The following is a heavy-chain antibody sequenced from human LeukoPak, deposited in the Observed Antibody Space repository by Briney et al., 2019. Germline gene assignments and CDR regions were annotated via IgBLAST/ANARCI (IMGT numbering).Heavy chain of an antibody. V-gene: IGHV3-30-3*01. CDR2: ISYDGSNK. CDR3: ARGYCSSTSCYTGYYYYMDV. J-gene: IGHJ6*03. Sequence: GRSLRLSCAASGFTFSSYAMHWVRQAPGKGLEWVAVISYDGSNKYYADSVRGRFTISRDNSKNTLYLQMNSLRAEDTAVYYCARGYCSSTSCYTGYYYYMDVWGKGTTVTVSS. CDR1: GFTFSSYA. D-gene: IGHD2-2*02.